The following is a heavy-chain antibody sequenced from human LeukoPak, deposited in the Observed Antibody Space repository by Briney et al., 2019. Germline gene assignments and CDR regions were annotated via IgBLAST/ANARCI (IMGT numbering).Heavy chain of an antibody. Sequence: SETLSLTCAVYGGSFSGYYWSWIRQPAGKGLEWIGRIYTSGSTNYNPSLKSRVTMSVDTSKNQFSLKLSSVTAADTAVYYCARLAPYIVVVPAAPNWFDPWGQGTLVTVSS. V-gene: IGHV4-59*10. J-gene: IGHJ5*02. CDR2: IYTSGST. D-gene: IGHD2-2*01. CDR1: GGSFSGYY. CDR3: ARLAPYIVVVPAAPNWFDP.